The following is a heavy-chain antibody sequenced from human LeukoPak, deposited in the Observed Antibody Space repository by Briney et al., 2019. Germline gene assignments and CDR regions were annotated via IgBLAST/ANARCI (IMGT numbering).Heavy chain of an antibody. CDR1: GYTFTSYG. D-gene: IGHD3-22*01. V-gene: IGHV1-18*01. CDR3: ARDRGGDYYDSSGYRNWFDP. CDR2: ISAYNGNT. J-gene: IGHJ5*02. Sequence: GASVKVSCKASGYTFTSYGISWVRQAPGQGLEWMGWISAYNGNTNYAQKLQGRVTMTTDTSTSTAYMELRSLRSDDTAVYYCARDRGGDYYDSSGYRNWFDPWGQGTLVTVSS.